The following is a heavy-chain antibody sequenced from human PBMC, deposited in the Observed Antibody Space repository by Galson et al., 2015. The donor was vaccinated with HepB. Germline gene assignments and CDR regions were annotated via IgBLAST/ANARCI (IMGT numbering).Heavy chain of an antibody. CDR2: ISSSSSYI. CDR3: ARAREGLIAAAGPYYYYYYGMDV. CDR1: GFTFSSYS. J-gene: IGHJ6*02. D-gene: IGHD6-13*01. V-gene: IGHV3-21*01. Sequence: SLRLSCAASGFTFSSYSMNWVRQAPGKGLEWVSSISSSSSYIYYADSVKGRFTISRDNAKNSLYLQMNSLRAEDTAVYYCARAREGLIAAAGPYYYYYYGMDVWGQGTTVTVSS.